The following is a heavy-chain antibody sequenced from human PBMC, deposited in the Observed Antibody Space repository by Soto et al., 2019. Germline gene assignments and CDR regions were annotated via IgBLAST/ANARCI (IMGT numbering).Heavy chain of an antibody. CDR1: GYTFTSYS. Sequence: ASVKVSCKASGYTFTSYSMHWVRQAPGQRLEWMGWINAGNDNTTYSQKFQGRVTITRDTSASTAYMELSSLRSEDTAMFYCARDRYYGSGSYNYFDYWGHGTLVTVSS. CDR3: ARDRYYGSGSYNYFDY. V-gene: IGHV1-3*01. CDR2: INAGNDNT. J-gene: IGHJ4*01. D-gene: IGHD3-10*01.